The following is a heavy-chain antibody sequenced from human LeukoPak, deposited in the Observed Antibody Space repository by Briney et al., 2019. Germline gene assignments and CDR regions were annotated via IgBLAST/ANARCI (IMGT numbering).Heavy chain of an antibody. CDR3: ARDKTSLYNGNYAF. D-gene: IGHD5-12*01. V-gene: IGHV1-8*01. CDR2: MNPNSGNT. CDR1: GYTFTSYD. J-gene: IGHJ4*02. Sequence: GASVKVSCKASGYTFTSYDINWVRQATGQGLEWMGWMNPNSGNTGYAQKFQGRVTMTRNTSISTAYMELSSLRSDDTAIYYCARDKTSLYNGNYAFWGQGTLVTVSS.